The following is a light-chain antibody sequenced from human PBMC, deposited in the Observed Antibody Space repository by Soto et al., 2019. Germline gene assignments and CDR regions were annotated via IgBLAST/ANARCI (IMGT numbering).Light chain of an antibody. J-gene: IGKJ5*01. CDR2: DAS. Sequence: EIVLTQSPATLSLSPGERATLSCRASQSVSSYLAWYQQKPGQAPRLLIYDASNRATGIQARFSGSGSGTDFTLTISSLEPEDFAVYYCKQRSNWPLTVGQGTRLEIK. CDR1: QSVSSY. CDR3: KQRSNWPLT. V-gene: IGKV3-11*01.